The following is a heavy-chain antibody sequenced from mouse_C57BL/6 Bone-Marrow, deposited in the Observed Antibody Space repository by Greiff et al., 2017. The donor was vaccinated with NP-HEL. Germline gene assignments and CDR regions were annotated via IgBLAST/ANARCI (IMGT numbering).Heavy chain of an antibody. V-gene: IGHV1-22*01. D-gene: IGHD2-1*01. Sequence: VQLQQSGPELVKPGASVKMSCKASGYTFTDYNMHWVKQSHGKSLEWIGYINPNNGGTSYNQKFKGKATLTVNKSSSTAYMELRSLTSEDSAVYYCALYYGNYEGAMDYWGQGTSVTVSS. CDR3: ALYYGNYEGAMDY. CDR1: GYTFTDYN. CDR2: INPNNGGT. J-gene: IGHJ4*01.